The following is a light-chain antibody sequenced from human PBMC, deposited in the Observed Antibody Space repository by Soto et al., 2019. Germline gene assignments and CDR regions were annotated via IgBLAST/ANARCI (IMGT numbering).Light chain of an antibody. CDR1: QSVSSY. V-gene: IGKV3-20*01. J-gene: IGKJ1*01. Sequence: EIVLTQSPATLSLSPGERATLSCRASQSVSSYLAWYQQKPGQAPRLLIFGASIRVTGIPDRFIGSGSGTDFTLTISRLDPEYFAVYYCQHYVTSLTTFGQGTKVDIK. CDR3: QHYVTSLTT. CDR2: GAS.